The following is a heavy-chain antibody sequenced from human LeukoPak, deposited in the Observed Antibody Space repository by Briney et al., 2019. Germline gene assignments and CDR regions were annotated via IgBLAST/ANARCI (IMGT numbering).Heavy chain of an antibody. V-gene: IGHV1-18*04. CDR1: GYTFTGYY. J-gene: IGHJ4*02. CDR3: ARDTTLSPFGVVIRPLFDY. CDR2: ISAYNGNT. Sequence: ASVKVSCKASGYTFTGYYMHWVRQAPGQGLEWMGWISAYNGNTNYAQKLQGRVTMTTDTSTSTAYMELRSLRSDDTAVYYCARDTTLSPFGVVIRPLFDYWGQGTLVTVSS. D-gene: IGHD3-3*01.